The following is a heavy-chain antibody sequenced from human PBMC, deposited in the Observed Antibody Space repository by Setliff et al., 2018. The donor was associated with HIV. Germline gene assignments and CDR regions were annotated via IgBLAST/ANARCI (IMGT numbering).Heavy chain of an antibody. CDR1: GYSFTSFG. Sequence: ASVKVSCKASGYSFTSFGISWVRQAPGQGLEWVGWMSDYNRNTEHAEKFRGRVTLTKDISTNTAYMELRSLRLDDTAVYYCARRAYWFDLWGQGTLVTVSS. J-gene: IGHJ5*02. CDR3: ARRAYWFDL. V-gene: IGHV1-18*01. CDR2: MSDYNRNT.